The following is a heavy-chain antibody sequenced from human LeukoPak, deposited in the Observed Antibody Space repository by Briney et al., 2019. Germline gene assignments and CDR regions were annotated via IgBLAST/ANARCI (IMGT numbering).Heavy chain of an antibody. D-gene: IGHD6-13*01. CDR2: INHSGST. V-gene: IGHV4-34*01. Sequence: SETLSLTCTVYGGSFSGYYWSWIRQPPGKGLEWIGEINHSGSTNYNPSLKSRVTISVDTSKDQFSLKLSSVTAADTAVYYCARDVAAADYWGQGTLVTVSS. CDR1: GGSFSGYY. J-gene: IGHJ4*02. CDR3: ARDVAAADY.